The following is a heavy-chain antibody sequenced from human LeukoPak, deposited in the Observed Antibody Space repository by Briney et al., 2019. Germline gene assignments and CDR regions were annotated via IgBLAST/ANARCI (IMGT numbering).Heavy chain of an antibody. CDR2: IYWNDDK. V-gene: IGHV2-5*01. J-gene: IGHJ4*02. CDR3: ARRTDYYDSSGYYYHFDY. CDR1: GFSLSTSGVG. Sequence: SGPTLAKPTQTLTPTCTFSGFSLSTSGVGVGWIRQPPGKALEWLALIYWNDDKRYSPSLKSRLTITKDTSKNQVVLTMTNMDPVDTATYYCARRTDYYDSSGYYYHFDYWGQGTLVTVSS. D-gene: IGHD3-22*01.